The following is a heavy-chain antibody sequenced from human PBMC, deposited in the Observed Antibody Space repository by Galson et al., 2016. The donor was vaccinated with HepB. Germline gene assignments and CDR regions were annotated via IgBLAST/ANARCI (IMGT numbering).Heavy chain of an antibody. Sequence: CAISGDSVSSNSAAWNWIRQSPSRGLECLGRTYYRSKWYNEYAVSVKSRITINPETSKNQFSLQLNSVTPEDTAVYYCARDLREALAGTGYYYYGLDLWGQGTTVTVSS. CDR1: GDSVSSNSAA. CDR2: TYYRSKWYN. J-gene: IGHJ6*02. V-gene: IGHV6-1*01. D-gene: IGHD6-19*01. CDR3: ARDLREALAGTGYYYYGLDL.